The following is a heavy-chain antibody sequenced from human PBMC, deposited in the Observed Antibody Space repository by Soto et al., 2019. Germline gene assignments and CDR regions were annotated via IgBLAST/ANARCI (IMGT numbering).Heavy chain of an antibody. CDR2: IYNSGTS. Sequence: QVQLQESGPGLVKPSQTLSLTCSVSGASVTSGGYYWSWIRQHPGKGLEWIAYIYNSGTSYYNPSLKSRVTISVDTSKNQFSLKVTSVTAADTAVYYCASSMDEYYFDYWGQGTLVTVSS. V-gene: IGHV4-31*03. J-gene: IGHJ4*02. CDR3: ASSMDEYYFDY. CDR1: GASVTSGGYY.